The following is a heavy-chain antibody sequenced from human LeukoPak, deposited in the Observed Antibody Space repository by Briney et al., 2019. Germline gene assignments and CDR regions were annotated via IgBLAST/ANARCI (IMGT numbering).Heavy chain of an antibody. CDR3: ARDKGYYDSSGYYPYYYYYGMDV. V-gene: IGHV3-30-3*01. CDR1: GFSFSTYA. Sequence: GTSLRLSCAASGFSFSTYAMHWVRQAPGKGLEWVAVISYDGSNKYYADSVKGRFTISRDNSKNTLYLQMNSLRAEDTAVYYCARDKGYYDSSGYYPYYYYYGMDVWGQGTTVTVSS. D-gene: IGHD3-22*01. CDR2: ISYDGSNK. J-gene: IGHJ6*02.